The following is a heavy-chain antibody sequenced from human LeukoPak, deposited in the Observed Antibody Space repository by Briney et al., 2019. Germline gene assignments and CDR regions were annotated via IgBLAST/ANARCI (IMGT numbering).Heavy chain of an antibody. CDR2: FDTEDGET. D-gene: IGHD6-13*01. J-gene: IGHJ3*02. Sequence: ASVKVSCKVSGYTLTELSMHWVRQAPGKGLEWMGGFDTEDGETIYAQKFQGRVTMTEDTSTDTAYMELSSLRSEDTAVYYCATEYSSSWYDPRGAFDIWGQGTMVTVSS. CDR3: ATEYSSSWYDPRGAFDI. V-gene: IGHV1-24*01. CDR1: GYTLTELS.